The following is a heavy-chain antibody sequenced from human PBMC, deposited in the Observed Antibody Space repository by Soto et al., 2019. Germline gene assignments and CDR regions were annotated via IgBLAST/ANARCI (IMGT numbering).Heavy chain of an antibody. V-gene: IGHV3-30-3*01. Sequence: QVQLVESGGGVVQPGRSLRLSCAASGFTFSSHAMHWVRQAPGKELEWVAVMSYDGSNEYYADSVKGRFTISRDNSKNTLYLQMNSLRAEDTAVYYCARDSILSGTTRPPPLDYWGQGTLVTVSS. CDR2: MSYDGSNE. CDR3: ARDSILSGTTRPPPLDY. D-gene: IGHD4-17*01. CDR1: GFTFSSHA. J-gene: IGHJ4*02.